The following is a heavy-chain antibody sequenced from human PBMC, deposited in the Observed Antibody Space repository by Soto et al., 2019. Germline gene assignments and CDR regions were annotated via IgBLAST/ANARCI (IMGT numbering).Heavy chain of an antibody. CDR3: ARALDSSGWYGDDAFDI. CDR1: GGSISNKY. V-gene: IGHV4-4*07. Sequence: QVQLQESGPGLVTPSETLSLTCTVSGGSISNKYWSWIRHHAGKGLEWIGRMSSSGVTNYSPSFKSRVTMAVDMSKNQFSLKLGSVTATDADVYYCARALDSSGWYGDDAFDIWCQGTMVTVSS. D-gene: IGHD6-19*01. CDR2: MSSSGVT. J-gene: IGHJ3*02.